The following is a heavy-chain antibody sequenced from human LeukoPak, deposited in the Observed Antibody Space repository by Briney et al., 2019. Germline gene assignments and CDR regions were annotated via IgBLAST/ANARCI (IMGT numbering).Heavy chain of an antibody. V-gene: IGHV3-23*01. CDR2: LRGKNET. D-gene: IGHD3-10*01. J-gene: IGHJ4*02. CDR3: ARASWVSDPDAVR. Sequence: GGALRLSCAASGISLRNYAMSWVRHAPASGPEWVSSLRGKNETSYADSVKGRFTLSRDDSRNTVYLQLNNLRVEDTAIYYCARASWVSDPDAVRWGQGTEVTVSS. CDR1: GISLRNYA.